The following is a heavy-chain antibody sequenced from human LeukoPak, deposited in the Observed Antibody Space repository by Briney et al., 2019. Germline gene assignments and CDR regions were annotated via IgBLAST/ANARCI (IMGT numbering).Heavy chain of an antibody. J-gene: IGHJ4*02. CDR1: GFTFSSYA. CDR2: ISSNGGST. Sequence: GGSLRLSCAASGFTFSSYAMHWVRQAPGKGLEYVSAISSNGGSTYYANSVKGRFTISRDNSKNTLYLQMGSLRAEDMAVYYCARSQDLDYWGQGTLVTVSS. V-gene: IGHV3-64*01. CDR3: ARSQDLDY.